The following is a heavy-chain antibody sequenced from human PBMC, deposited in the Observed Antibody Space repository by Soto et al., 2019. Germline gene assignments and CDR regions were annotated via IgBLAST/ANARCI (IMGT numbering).Heavy chain of an antibody. Sequence: QVQRQESGPGLVKPSETLSLTWTVSGGCISSYYWSWIRQPPGKGLEWIGYSYYSGSTNYNPSLKSRVTISVDTSKNQFSLKLSSVTAADTAVYYCARESGRWLQLADYWGQGTLVTVSS. D-gene: IGHD5-12*01. V-gene: IGHV4-59*01. CDR1: GGCISSYY. CDR3: ARESGRWLQLADY. J-gene: IGHJ4*02. CDR2: SYYSGST.